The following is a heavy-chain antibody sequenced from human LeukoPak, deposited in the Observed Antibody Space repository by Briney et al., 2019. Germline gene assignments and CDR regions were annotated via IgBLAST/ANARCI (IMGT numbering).Heavy chain of an antibody. V-gene: IGHV4-4*02. CDR1: GGSISRSNW. CDR3: ASGPYSSTPFDY. D-gene: IGHD6-13*01. J-gene: IGHJ4*02. Sequence: SETLSLTCAVSGGSISRSNWWSWVRQPPRKGLEWIGEIYNSGSTNYNPSLKSRVTISMDKSKNQFSLKLTSVTAADTAVYYCASGPYSSTPFDYWGQGTLVTVSS. CDR2: IYNSGST.